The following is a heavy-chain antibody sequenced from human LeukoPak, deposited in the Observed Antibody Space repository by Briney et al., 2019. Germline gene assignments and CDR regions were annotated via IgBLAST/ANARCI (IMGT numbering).Heavy chain of an antibody. V-gene: IGHV3-23*01. D-gene: IGHD3-10*02. Sequence: GGSLRLSCAASGFTFSSFGMSWVRQAPGKGLEWVSAISSTGGTAYYADSVKGRFTISRDNAKNSLYLQMNSLRAEDTAVYYCAELGITMIGGVWGKGTTVTISS. CDR2: ISSTGGTA. CDR3: AELGITMIGGV. CDR1: GFTFSSFG. J-gene: IGHJ6*04.